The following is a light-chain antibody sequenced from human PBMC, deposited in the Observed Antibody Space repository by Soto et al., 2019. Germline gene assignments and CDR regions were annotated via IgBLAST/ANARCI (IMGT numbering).Light chain of an antibody. CDR1: TSISAW. Sequence: IQMTKSPSTLSAAVGDRVTSTCRASTSISAWLAWYQQRPGKAPDLLIYDVSTLESGVPSRFSGSGSETEFTLTISSLQPNDSATYFCQQYKSLWTCGQGTKVEIK. J-gene: IGKJ1*01. CDR3: QQYKSLWT. CDR2: DVS. V-gene: IGKV1-5*01.